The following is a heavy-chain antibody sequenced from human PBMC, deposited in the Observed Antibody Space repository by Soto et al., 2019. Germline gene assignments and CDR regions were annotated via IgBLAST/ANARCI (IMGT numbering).Heavy chain of an antibody. CDR3: AKAARGGYSYGNYDY. CDR1: GFTFTNYA. D-gene: IGHD5-18*01. Sequence: PGGSLRLSCAASGFTFTNYAMSWVRQAPGKGLEWVSSISDSGRSTNYADSVKGRFTISRDSSENTLYLQINSLRAEDTAVYYCAKAARGGYSYGNYDYWGQGTLVTVSS. V-gene: IGHV3-23*01. CDR2: ISDSGRST. J-gene: IGHJ4*02.